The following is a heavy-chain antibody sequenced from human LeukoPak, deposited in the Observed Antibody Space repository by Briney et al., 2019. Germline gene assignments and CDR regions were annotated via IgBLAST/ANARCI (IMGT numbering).Heavy chain of an antibody. J-gene: IGHJ4*02. CDR1: GITFSSYA. CDR3: AKVAISGSGSYYTVRGLDY. D-gene: IGHD3-10*01. Sequence: GGSLRLSCAASGITFSSYAMSWVRQAPGKGLEWVSGTSGSGGITYYADSVKGRFTISRDNSKNTLFLQMNSLRVEGTAVYYCAKVAISGSGSYYTVRGLDYWGQGTLVTVSS. CDR2: TSGSGGIT. V-gene: IGHV3-23*01.